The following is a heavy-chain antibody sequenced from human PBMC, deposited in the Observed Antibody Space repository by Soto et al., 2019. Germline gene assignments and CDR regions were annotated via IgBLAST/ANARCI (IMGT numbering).Heavy chain of an antibody. CDR3: AKKGSYGDYVFDQ. CDR1: GFTFDDYA. J-gene: IGHJ4*02. V-gene: IGHV3-9*01. D-gene: IGHD4-17*01. CDR2: ISWNSDSI. Sequence: EVQLVESGGGLVQPGRSLRLSCVASGFTFDDYAMHWVRQVPGKGLEWVSGISWNSDSIGYADSVKGRFTISRDNAKNSLYLQMNSLRPEDTALYYCAKKGSYGDYVFDQWGQGTRVTVSS.